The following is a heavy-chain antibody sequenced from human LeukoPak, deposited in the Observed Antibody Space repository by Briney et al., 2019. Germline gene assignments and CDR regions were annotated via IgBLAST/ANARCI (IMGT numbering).Heavy chain of an antibody. J-gene: IGHJ4*02. CDR3: AQMTTVTTGLDY. D-gene: IGHD4-17*01. CDR1: GFSFSTYC. CDR2: ICPDGTVT. V-gene: IGHV3-74*01. Sequence: GGSLRLSCAASGFSFSTYCMHWVRQAPGKGPMWVSRICPDGTVTNYADSVKARFSISRDNARNTLYLQMNSLRAEDTAVYYCAQMTTVTTGLDYWGQGTLVTVSS.